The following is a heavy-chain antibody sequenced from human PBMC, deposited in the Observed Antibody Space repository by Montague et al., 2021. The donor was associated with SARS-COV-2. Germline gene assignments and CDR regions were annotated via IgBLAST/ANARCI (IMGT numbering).Heavy chain of an antibody. CDR2: TYYRSKWYN. CDR1: GDSVSSNSAT. V-gene: IGHV6-1*01. Sequence: CAISGDSVSSNSATWNWVRQSPSRGLEWLGRTYYRSKWYNDYAVSVRGRVTINPDTSRNQFSLQLNSVTPEDTAIYYCTSVRDWNYYDIDVWGQGTTVTVSS. J-gene: IGHJ6*02. D-gene: IGHD1-1*01. CDR3: TSVRDWNYYDIDV.